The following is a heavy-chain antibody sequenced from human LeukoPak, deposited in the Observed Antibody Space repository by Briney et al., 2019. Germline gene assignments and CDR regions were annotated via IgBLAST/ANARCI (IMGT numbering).Heavy chain of an antibody. Sequence: PGGSLRLSCTGSGFTFGDYGMSWVRQAPGKGLEWVANIKQDGSEKYYVDSVKGRFTISRDNAKNSLYLQMNSLRAEDTAVYYCARDLHGDYRWRDAFDIWGQGTMVTVSS. D-gene: IGHD4-17*01. V-gene: IGHV3-7*01. CDR2: IKQDGSEK. CDR1: GFTFGDYG. J-gene: IGHJ3*02. CDR3: ARDLHGDYRWRDAFDI.